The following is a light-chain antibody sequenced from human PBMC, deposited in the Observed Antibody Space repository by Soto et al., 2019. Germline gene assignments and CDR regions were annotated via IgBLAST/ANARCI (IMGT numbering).Light chain of an antibody. CDR3: QHRSNWPLT. Sequence: DILLTQSPATLSLSPGERDTLACRSGRSISSYLAWYQHKPGQAPSLLIYDASNRATGIPARFSGSGSGTHFTLTISSLEPEDVALYYCQHRSNWPLTFGGGTRVDLK. CDR2: DAS. V-gene: IGKV3-11*01. J-gene: IGKJ4*01. CDR1: RSISSY.